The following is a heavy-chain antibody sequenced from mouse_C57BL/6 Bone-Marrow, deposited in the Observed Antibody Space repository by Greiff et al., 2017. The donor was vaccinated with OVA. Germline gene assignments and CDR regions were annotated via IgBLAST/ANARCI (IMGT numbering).Heavy chain of an antibody. CDR1: GFSFNTYA. J-gene: IGHJ4*01. V-gene: IGHV10-1*01. D-gene: IGHD2-1*01. Sequence: EVQVVESGGGLVQPKGSLKLSCAASGFSFNTYAMNWVRQAPGKGLEWVARIRSKSNNYATYYADSVKDRFTISRDDSESMLYLQMNNLKTEDTAMYYCVRHVQGLLGYAMDYWGQGTSVTVSS. CDR2: IRSKSNNYAT. CDR3: VRHVQGLLGYAMDY.